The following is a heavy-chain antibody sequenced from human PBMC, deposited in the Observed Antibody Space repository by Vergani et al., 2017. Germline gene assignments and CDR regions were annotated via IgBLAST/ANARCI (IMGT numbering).Heavy chain of an antibody. D-gene: IGHD5-12*01. Sequence: QVQLQESGPGLVKASQTLSLTCSVPGGSISSGGYYWTWIRQHPGKGLEWIGYTFYSGNTNYNPSLKSRIIISVETSKNQFSLQLSSVTAADTAVYFCARGQTGYDLSAYYYMDVWGKGTTVTVSS. CDR3: ARGQTGYDLSAYYYMDV. J-gene: IGHJ6*03. CDR2: TFYSGNT. V-gene: IGHV4-31*03. CDR1: GGSISSGGYY.